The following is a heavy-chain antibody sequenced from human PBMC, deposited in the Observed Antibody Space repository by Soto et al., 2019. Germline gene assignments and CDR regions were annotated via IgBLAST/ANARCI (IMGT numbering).Heavy chain of an antibody. CDR1: GGSISSYY. CDR3: ARLLGCSTTSCYSIWFDP. CDR2: IDYSGNT. J-gene: IGHJ5*02. Sequence: SETLSLTCTASGGSISSYYWSWIRQPPGKGLEWIGYIDYSGNTNYNPSLKSRVTISADTSKNQVSLSLSSVTAADTAVYYCARLLGCSTTSCYSIWFDPWGQGTLVTVSS. V-gene: IGHV4-59*08. D-gene: IGHD2-2*01.